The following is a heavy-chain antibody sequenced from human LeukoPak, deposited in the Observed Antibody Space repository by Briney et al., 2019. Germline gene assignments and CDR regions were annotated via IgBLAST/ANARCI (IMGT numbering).Heavy chain of an antibody. V-gene: IGHV3-20*04. CDR3: ARVVPAAIGWLRLGNYMDV. CDR1: GFTFSNYA. J-gene: IGHJ6*03. CDR2: INWNGGST. D-gene: IGHD2-2*02. Sequence: GGSLRLSCAASGFTFSNYAMSWVRQAPGKGLEWVSGINWNGGSTGYADSVKGRFTISRDNAKNSLYLQMNSLRAEDTALYYCARVVPAAIGWLRLGNYMDVWGKGTTVTVSS.